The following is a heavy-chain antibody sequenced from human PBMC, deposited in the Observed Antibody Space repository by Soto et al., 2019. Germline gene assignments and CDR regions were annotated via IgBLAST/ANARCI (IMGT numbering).Heavy chain of an antibody. CDR1: GYTFTSYG. CDR2: ISAYNGNT. Sequence: PEASVKVSCKASGYTFTSYGISWVRQAPGQGLEWMGWISAYNGNTNYAQKLQGRVTMTTDTSTSTAYMELRSLRSDDTAVYYCARDGESGGQQLVLTPLPLDYGMDVWGQGTTVTVSS. D-gene: IGHD6-13*01. V-gene: IGHV1-18*01. J-gene: IGHJ6*02. CDR3: ARDGESGGQQLVLTPLPLDYGMDV.